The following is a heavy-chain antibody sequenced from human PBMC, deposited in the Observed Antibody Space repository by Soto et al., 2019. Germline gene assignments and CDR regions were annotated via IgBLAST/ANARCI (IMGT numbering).Heavy chain of an antibody. CDR1: GFTFIVYY. CDR2: ISGSGSNI. V-gene: IGHV3-11*01. Sequence: QVQLVESGGGLVKPGGSLRLSCAASGFTFIVYYMSWIRQAPGKGLEWVSYISGSGSNIYYADSVKGRFTVSMDNERNSLYLQMNSLRADDTAVYYCARGTGELDYWGQGTMVTVSS. D-gene: IGHD3-16*01. J-gene: IGHJ4*02. CDR3: ARGTGELDY.